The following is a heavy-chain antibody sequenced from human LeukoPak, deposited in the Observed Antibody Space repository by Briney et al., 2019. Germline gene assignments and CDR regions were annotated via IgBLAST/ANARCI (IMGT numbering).Heavy chain of an antibody. J-gene: IGHJ4*02. CDR2: INHSGST. CDR3: ARRTFGGVIAY. V-gene: IGHV4-34*01. D-gene: IGHD3-16*02. Sequence: SETLSLTCTVSGYSINSGYFWSWIRQPPGKGLEWIGEINHSGSTNYSPSLKSRVTLSVDTSKNQFSLRLSSVTAADTAVYYCARRTFGGVIAYWGQGTLVTVSS. CDR1: GYSINSGYF.